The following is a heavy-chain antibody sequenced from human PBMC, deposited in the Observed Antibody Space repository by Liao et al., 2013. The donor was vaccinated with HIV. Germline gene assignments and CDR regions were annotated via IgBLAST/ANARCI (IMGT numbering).Heavy chain of an antibody. Sequence: QVHLQESGPGLVKPSQTLSLTCTVSGDSITSGEYYWSWIRQSPDKGLEWIGYIYYRGNTYYNPSLKSRLTLSLDTSKNQFSLTLTSVTAADTAVYYCDRDRAFSSGSGAYPWFDPWGPGILVTVSA. D-gene: IGHD3-16*01. CDR2: IYYRGNT. CDR1: GDSITSGEYY. CDR3: DRDRAFSSGSGAYPWFDP. V-gene: IGHV4-30-4*08. J-gene: IGHJ5*02.